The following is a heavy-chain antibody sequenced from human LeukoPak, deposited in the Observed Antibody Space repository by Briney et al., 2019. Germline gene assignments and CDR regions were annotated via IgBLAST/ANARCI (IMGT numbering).Heavy chain of an antibody. CDR3: ARVGYYDFWSGLIPHTYYMDV. CDR2: ISGSGVST. J-gene: IGHJ6*03. Sequence: GGSLRLSCAASGFTFSSYAMSWVRQAPGKGLEWVSAISGSGVSTYYADSVKGRFTISRDNSKNTLYLQMNSLRAEDTAVYYCARVGYYDFWSGLIPHTYYMDVWGKGTTVTVSS. D-gene: IGHD3-3*01. V-gene: IGHV3-23*01. CDR1: GFTFSSYA.